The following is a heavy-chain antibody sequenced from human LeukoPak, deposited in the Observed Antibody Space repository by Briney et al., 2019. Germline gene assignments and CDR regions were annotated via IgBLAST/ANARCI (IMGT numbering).Heavy chain of an antibody. CDR1: GFAFSDYS. D-gene: IGHD3-16*01. J-gene: IGHJ4*02. V-gene: IGHV3-21*01. CDR2: ITSDSNHI. Sequence: GGSLRLSCAASGFAFSDYSMNWVRQAPGKGLEWISAITSDSNHIYYADSMRGRFTISRDNAENSLYLQMNGPRAEDTAVYYCASGGATVWGYWGQGALVIVSS. CDR3: ASGGATVWGY.